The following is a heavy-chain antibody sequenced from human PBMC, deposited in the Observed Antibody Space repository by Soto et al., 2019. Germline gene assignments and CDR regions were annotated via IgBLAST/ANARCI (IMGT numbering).Heavy chain of an antibody. CDR3: ARAHTNDYGDYAGAFDI. V-gene: IGHV1-8*01. CDR2: MNPNSGNT. J-gene: IGHJ3*02. Sequence: ASLKVSSKASGYTFTSYDINWVRHATGQGLEWMGWMNPNSGNTGYAQKFQGRVTMTRNTSISTAYMELSSLRSEDTAVYYCARAHTNDYGDYAGAFDIWGQGTMVTVSS. D-gene: IGHD4-17*01. CDR1: GYTFTSYD.